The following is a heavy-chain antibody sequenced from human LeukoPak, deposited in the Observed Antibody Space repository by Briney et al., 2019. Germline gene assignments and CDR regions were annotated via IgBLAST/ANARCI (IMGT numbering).Heavy chain of an antibody. V-gene: IGHV3-48*01. Sequence: GGSLRLSCAASGFTFSTYAMDWVRQAPGKGLEWVSYLSSSSSVIYHADSVKGRFTISRDNAKNSLYLQMNSLRTEDTAVYYCARVSPNTVTTPQYFDYWGQGTLVTVSS. CDR1: GFTFSTYA. CDR3: ARVSPNTVTTPQYFDY. D-gene: IGHD4-17*01. CDR2: LSSSSSVI. J-gene: IGHJ4*02.